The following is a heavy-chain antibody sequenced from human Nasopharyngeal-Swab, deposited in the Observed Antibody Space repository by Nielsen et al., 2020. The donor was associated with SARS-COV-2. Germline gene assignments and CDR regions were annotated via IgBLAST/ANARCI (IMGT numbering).Heavy chain of an antibody. V-gene: IGHV3-30-3*01. CDR3: ARDQGSSWYTYYYYYGKDV. Sequence: GESLKISCAASGFTFSSYAMHWVRQAPGKGLEWVAVISYDGGKKYYADSVKGRFTISRDNSKNTLYLQMNSLRAEDTAVYYCARDQGSSWYTYYYYYGKDVWGQGTTVTVSS. J-gene: IGHJ6*02. CDR1: GFTFSSYA. CDR2: ISYDGGKK. D-gene: IGHD6-13*01.